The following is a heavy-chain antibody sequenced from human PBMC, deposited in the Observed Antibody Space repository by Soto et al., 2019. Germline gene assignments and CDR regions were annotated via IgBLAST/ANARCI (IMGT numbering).Heavy chain of an antibody. D-gene: IGHD1-26*01. Sequence: SETLSLTWTVSGGSVSSGVYYGIWIRQPPGKGLEWIGYIYYSGITNYNPSLKSRVTISVDTSKNQFSLKLSSVTAADTAVYYCAGWELLKGVSAFDIWGQGTMVTVSS. J-gene: IGHJ3*02. CDR2: IYYSGIT. CDR3: AGWELLKGVSAFDI. V-gene: IGHV4-61*08. CDR1: GGSVSSGVYY.